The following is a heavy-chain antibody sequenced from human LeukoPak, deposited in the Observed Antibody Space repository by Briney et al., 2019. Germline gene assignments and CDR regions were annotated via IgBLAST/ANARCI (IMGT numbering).Heavy chain of an antibody. J-gene: IGHJ4*02. CDR1: GFTFSNYY. Sequence: GGSLRLSCAASGFTFSNYYMSWIRQAPGKGLEWVSYISISGTTIYYADSVKGRFTISRDNAQSSLYLQMSSLRVEDTGIYYCAIAGIGADGAGFLCEYWGQGTLVTVSS. CDR3: AIAGIGADGAGFLCEY. V-gene: IGHV3-11*01. CDR2: ISISGTTI. D-gene: IGHD1-1*01.